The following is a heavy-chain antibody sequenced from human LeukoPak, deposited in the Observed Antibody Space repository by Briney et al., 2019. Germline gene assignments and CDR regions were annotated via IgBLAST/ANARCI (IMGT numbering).Heavy chain of an antibody. CDR3: ARENYYGSGSYSDY. Sequence: SETLSLTCTVSGGSISSYYWSWIRQPPGKGLDWIGYIYYSGSTNYNPSLKSRVTISVDTSKNQFSLKLSSVTAADTAAYYCARENYYGSGSYSDYWGQGTLVTVSS. CDR2: IYYSGST. V-gene: IGHV4-59*01. D-gene: IGHD3-10*01. J-gene: IGHJ4*02. CDR1: GGSISSYY.